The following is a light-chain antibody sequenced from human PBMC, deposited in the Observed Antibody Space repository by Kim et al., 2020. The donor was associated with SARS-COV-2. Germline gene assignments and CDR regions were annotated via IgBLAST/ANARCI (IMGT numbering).Light chain of an antibody. CDR1: SRRSYY. CDR2: GKS. Sequence: ALGQTVRITCQGDSRRSYYASWYQQKPGQAPVLVIYGKSNRPSGIPDRLSGSSSGNTASLTIPGAQAEDEADYYCNSRDSSGNHLVFGGGTQLTVL. CDR3: NSRDSSGNHLV. V-gene: IGLV3-19*01. J-gene: IGLJ2*01.